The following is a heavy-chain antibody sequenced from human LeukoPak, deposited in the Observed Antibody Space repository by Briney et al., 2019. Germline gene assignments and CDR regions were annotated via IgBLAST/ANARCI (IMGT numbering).Heavy chain of an antibody. J-gene: IGHJ6*03. CDR2: INHSGST. D-gene: IGHD3-3*01. V-gene: IGHV4-34*01. CDR1: GGSFSGYY. Sequence: SETLSLTCAVYGGSFSGYYWSWIRQPPGKGLKWIGEINHSGSTNYNPSLKSRVTISVDTSKNQFSLKLSSVTAADTAVYYCARTGPRDFWSGRYYYYYYMDVWGKGTTVTVSS. CDR3: ARTGPRDFWSGRYYYYYYMDV.